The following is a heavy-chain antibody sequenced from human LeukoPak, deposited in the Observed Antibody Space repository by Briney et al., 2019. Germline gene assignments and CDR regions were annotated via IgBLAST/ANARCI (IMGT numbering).Heavy chain of an antibody. J-gene: IGHJ4*02. CDR3: ARGTSVAGTGY. V-gene: IGHV4-4*09. D-gene: IGHD6-19*01. Sequence: SETLSPTCTVSGGSISSYYWSWIRQPPGKGLEWIGYIYTSGSTNYNPSLKSRVTISVDTSKNQFSLKLSSVTAADTAVYYCARGTSVAGTGYWGQGTLVTVSS. CDR1: GGSISSYY. CDR2: IYTSGST.